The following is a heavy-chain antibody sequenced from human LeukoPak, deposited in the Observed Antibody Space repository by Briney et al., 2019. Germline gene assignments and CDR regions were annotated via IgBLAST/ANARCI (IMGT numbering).Heavy chain of an antibody. D-gene: IGHD6-13*01. J-gene: IGHJ6*02. CDR2: ISSSSSYT. V-gene: IGHV3-11*06. CDR1: GFTFSDYY. Sequence: GGSLRLSCAASGFTFSDYYMSWIRQAPGKGLEWVSYISSSSSYTNYAASVKGRFPISRDNAKNSLYLQMNSLRAEDTAVYYCARAFGLHGSSWFASDYYYGMDVWGQGTTVTVSS. CDR3: ARAFGLHGSSWFASDYYYGMDV.